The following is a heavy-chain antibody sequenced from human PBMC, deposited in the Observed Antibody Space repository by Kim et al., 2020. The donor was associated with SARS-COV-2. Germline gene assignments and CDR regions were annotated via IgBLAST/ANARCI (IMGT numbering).Heavy chain of an antibody. V-gene: IGHV3-64D*06. Sequence: GGSLRLSCSASGFTFSSYAMHWVRQAPGKGLECVSAISSNGGTTYYADSVKGRFTISRDNPKNTLYLQMNSLRAEDTAVYYCVKNWNSDHWGQGTLVTVSS. CDR2: ISSNGGTT. CDR3: VKNWNSDH. J-gene: IGHJ5*02. CDR1: GFTFSSYA. D-gene: IGHD1-7*01.